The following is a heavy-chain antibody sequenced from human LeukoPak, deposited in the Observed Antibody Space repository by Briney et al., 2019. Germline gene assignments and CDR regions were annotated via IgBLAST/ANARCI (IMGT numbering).Heavy chain of an antibody. Sequence: WGSLRLSCAASGFTFSSYGMTWVRQAPGKGLEWVSYISSSGSTIYYADSVKGRFTISRVNAKNSLYLQMNSLRAEDTAVYYCARGPSGYHNTGGQGTLVTVSS. J-gene: IGHJ4*02. CDR3: ARGPSGYHNT. CDR1: GFTFSSYG. CDR2: ISSSGSTI. V-gene: IGHV3-48*04. D-gene: IGHD5-12*01.